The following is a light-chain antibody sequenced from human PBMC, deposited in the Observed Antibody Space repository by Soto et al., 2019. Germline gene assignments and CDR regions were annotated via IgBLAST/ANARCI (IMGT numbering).Light chain of an antibody. J-gene: IGKJ1*01. Sequence: DIQMTQSPSSLSASVGDRVTITCRASPAIASFLAWYQQKPGTAPKLLIYGASTLQSGVPLRFSGSGSGTEFTLTISSLQPDDFGTYYCQQYNNYFRTFGQGTKVDIK. CDR1: PAIASF. V-gene: IGKV1-9*01. CDR2: GAS. CDR3: QQYNNYFRT.